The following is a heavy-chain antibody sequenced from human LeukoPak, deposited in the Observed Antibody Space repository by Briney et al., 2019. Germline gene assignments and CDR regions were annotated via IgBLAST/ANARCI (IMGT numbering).Heavy chain of an antibody. CDR1: GFTFSTYV. V-gene: IGHV3-23*01. J-gene: IGHJ5*02. D-gene: IGHD6-13*01. Sequence: GGSLRLSCAASGFTFSTYVMVWVRRPPGKGRRWAPPISVSGSNTFYTDSVKGRFTISRDNSKNTLDLQMDSLRAEDTAIYYCAKENLLPAGGTLGSWGQGTLVTVSS. CDR2: ISVSGSNT. CDR3: AKENLLPAGGTLGS.